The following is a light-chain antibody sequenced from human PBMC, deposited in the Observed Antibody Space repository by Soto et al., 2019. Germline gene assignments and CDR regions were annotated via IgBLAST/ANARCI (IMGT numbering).Light chain of an antibody. V-gene: IGLV2-14*01. CDR3: CSYTSSSTLV. CDR2: EVT. Sequence: QSVLTQPASVSGSPGQSITISCTGTSSDIGGYNFVSWYQQHPGKAPKLMIYEVTNRTSGVSYRFSGSKSGNTASLTISGLQAEDEADYYCCSYTSSSTLVFGGGTKVTVL. J-gene: IGLJ2*01. CDR1: SSDIGGYNF.